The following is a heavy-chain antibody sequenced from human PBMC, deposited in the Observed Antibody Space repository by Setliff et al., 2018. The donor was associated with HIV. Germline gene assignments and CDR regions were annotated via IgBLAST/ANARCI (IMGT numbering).Heavy chain of an antibody. CDR3: AIDLNSGDYPHWFDP. J-gene: IGHJ5*02. CDR1: GYTFTRNA. D-gene: IGHD4-17*01. Sequence: ASVKVSCKASGYTFTRNAMHWVRQAPGQRLEWMGWINTVNGNTKYSQKFQGRVTITRDTSASTVYIELSSLRSGDTAVYYCAIDLNSGDYPHWFDPWGQGTLVTVS. CDR2: INTVNGNT. V-gene: IGHV1-3*04.